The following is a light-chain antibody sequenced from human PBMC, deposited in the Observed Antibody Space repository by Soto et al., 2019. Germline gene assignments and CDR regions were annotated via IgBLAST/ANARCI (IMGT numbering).Light chain of an antibody. V-gene: IGLV1-44*01. Sequence: QSVLTQPPSASGTPGQRVTISCSGSNSNIGSKTVNWYQQLPGTAPKLLIYSNYQRPSGVPDRFSGSKSGTSASLAISGLQSEDDADYYCEAWDASLNGYVFGTGTEVTVL. CDR3: EAWDASLNGYV. J-gene: IGLJ1*01. CDR1: NSNIGSKT. CDR2: SNY.